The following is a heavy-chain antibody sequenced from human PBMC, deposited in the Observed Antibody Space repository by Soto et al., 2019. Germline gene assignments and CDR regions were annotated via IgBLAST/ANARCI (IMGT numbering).Heavy chain of an antibody. J-gene: IGHJ3*02. CDR2: MSHSGGT. CDR1: GGFVTSGSYY. CDR3: ARVERGTATTVVDAFDI. D-gene: IGHD2-21*02. V-gene: IGHV4-34*01. Sequence: QVQLQQWGAGLLKPSETLSLTCAVYGGFVTSGSYYWSWIRQPPGKGLEWIGEMSHSGGTHFNPSLKSRGTISVETSKNQFTRKMSSVTAADTALYYCARVERGTATTVVDAFDIWGPGTMVSVSS.